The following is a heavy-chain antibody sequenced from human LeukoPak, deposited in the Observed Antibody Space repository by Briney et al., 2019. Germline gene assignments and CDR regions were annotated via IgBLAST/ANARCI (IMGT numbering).Heavy chain of an antibody. CDR1: GFTFSSYA. V-gene: IGHV3-23*01. CDR3: AKDPGSSGIS. D-gene: IGHD3-10*01. Sequence: PGGSLRLSCAASGFTFSSYAMSWVRQAPGKGPEWVSAISGSGGSTYYADSVKGRFTISRDNSKNTLHLQMNSLRAEDTAVYYCAKDPGSSGISWGQGTLVIVSS. CDR2: ISGSGGST. J-gene: IGHJ4*02.